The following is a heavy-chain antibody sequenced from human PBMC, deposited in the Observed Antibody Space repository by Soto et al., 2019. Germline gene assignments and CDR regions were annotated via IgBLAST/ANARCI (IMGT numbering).Heavy chain of an antibody. CDR2: ISQSAGGNT. Sequence: LRLSCAASGFTFRSYCMMWVRQAPVKGLEWVSAISQSAGGNTYYADSVKGRFTISRDDSKNTLYLQMDSLRPEDTAQYYCAGWNYDYWGQGTQGTVSS. V-gene: IGHV3-23*01. D-gene: IGHD1-7*01. J-gene: IGHJ4*02. CDR3: AGWNYDY. CDR1: GFTFRSYC.